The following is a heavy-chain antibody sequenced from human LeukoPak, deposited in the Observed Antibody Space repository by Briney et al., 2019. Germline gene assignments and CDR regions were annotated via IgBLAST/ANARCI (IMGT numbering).Heavy chain of an antibody. CDR2: IYYSGST. D-gene: IGHD4-17*01. V-gene: IGHV4-59*08. CDR3: ARPYGDYDAFDI. Sequence: SETLSLTCTVSGGSISSYYWSWIRQPPGKGLEWIGYIYYSGSTNYNPSLKSRVTISVDTSKNQFSLKLSSVTAADTAVYYCARPYGDYDAFDIWGQGTMVTVFS. J-gene: IGHJ3*02. CDR1: GGSISSYY.